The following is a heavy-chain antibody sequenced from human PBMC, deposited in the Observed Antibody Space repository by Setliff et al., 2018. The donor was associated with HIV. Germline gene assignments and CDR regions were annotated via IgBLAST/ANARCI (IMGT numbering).Heavy chain of an antibody. Sequence: GASVKVSCKASGYTFTSYDINWVRQATGQGLEWMGGIIPILGMSIYAQKFQGRVAMTTDTSTSTAYMELKSLTSDDTAVYYCARDRLTAGIYCSDRCDDAFD. D-gene: IGHD2-15*01. CDR1: GYTFTSYD. V-gene: IGHV1-69*10. CDR3: ARDRLTAGIYCSDRCDDAFD. CDR2: IIPILGMS. J-gene: IGHJ3*01.